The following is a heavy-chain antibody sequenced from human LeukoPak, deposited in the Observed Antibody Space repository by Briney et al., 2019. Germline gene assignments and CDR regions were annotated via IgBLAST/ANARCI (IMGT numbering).Heavy chain of an antibody. V-gene: IGHV4-34*01. CDR1: GGSFSGYY. CDR3: ARLYGGNIDY. J-gene: IGHJ4*02. Sequence: SETLSLTCAVYGGSFSGYYWSWIRQPPGKGLEWIGEINHSGSTNYNPSLKSRVTISVDTSKNHFSLKLSSVTAADTALYYCARLYGGNIDYWGQGTLVTVSS. CDR2: INHSGST. D-gene: IGHD4-23*01.